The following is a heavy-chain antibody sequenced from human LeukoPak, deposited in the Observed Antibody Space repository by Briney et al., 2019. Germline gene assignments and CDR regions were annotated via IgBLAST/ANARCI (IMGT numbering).Heavy chain of an antibody. CDR2: ISGSGGST. Sequence: PGGSLRLSCAASGFTFSSYAMSWVRQAPGKGLEWVSAISGSGGSTYYADSVKGRFTISRDNSKNTLYLQMNSLRPEDTAMYYCARTRTYYFDSSGFSKPTFDYWGQGALVTVSS. V-gene: IGHV3-23*01. D-gene: IGHD3-22*01. J-gene: IGHJ4*02. CDR3: ARTRTYYFDSSGFSKPTFDY. CDR1: GFTFSSYA.